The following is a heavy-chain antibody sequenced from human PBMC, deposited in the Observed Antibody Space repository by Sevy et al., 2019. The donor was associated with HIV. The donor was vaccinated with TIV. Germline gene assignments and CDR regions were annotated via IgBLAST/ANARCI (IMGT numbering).Heavy chain of an antibody. CDR3: ARDGGEVVPAALYYYYGMVV. V-gene: IGHV3-30-3*01. D-gene: IGHD2-2*01. J-gene: IGHJ6*02. CDR1: GFTFSSYA. Sequence: GGSLRLSCAASGFTFSSYAMHWVRQAPGKGLEWVAVISYDGSNKYYADSVKGRFTISRENSKNTLYLQMNSLRAEDTAVYYCARDGGEVVPAALYYYYGMVVWGQGTTVTVSS. CDR2: ISYDGSNK.